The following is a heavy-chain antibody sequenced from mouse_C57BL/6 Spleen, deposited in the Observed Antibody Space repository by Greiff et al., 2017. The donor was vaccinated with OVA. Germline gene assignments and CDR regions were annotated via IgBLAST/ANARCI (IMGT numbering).Heavy chain of an antibody. V-gene: IGHV1-18*01. J-gene: IGHJ1*03. CDR1: GYTFTDYN. Sequence: EVQLQQSGPELVKPGASVKIPCKASGYTFTDYNMDWVKQSHGKSLEWIGDINPNNGGTIYNQKFKGKATLTVDKSSSTAYMELRSLTSEDTAVYYCARQAPYYGSSYWYFDVWGTGTTVTVSS. CDR2: INPNNGGT. CDR3: ARQAPYYGSSYWYFDV. D-gene: IGHD1-1*01.